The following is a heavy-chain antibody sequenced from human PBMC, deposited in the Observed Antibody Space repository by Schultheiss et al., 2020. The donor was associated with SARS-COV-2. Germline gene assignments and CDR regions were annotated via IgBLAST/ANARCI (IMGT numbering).Heavy chain of an antibody. CDR2: IDWDDDK. CDR3: ARSRAYYYDSSGSLNDAFDI. D-gene: IGHD3-22*01. Sequence: SGPTLVKPTQTLTLTCTFSGFSLSTSGVGVGWIRQPPGKALEWLALIDWDDDKFYSTSLKTRLTISKDTSKNQVVLTMTNMDPVDTATYYCARSRAYYYDSSGSLNDAFDIWGQGTMVTVSS. CDR1: GFSLSTSGVG. J-gene: IGHJ3*02. V-gene: IGHV2-70*01.